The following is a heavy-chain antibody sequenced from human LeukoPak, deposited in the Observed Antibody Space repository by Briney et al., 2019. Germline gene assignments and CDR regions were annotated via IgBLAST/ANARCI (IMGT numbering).Heavy chain of an antibody. CDR2: IYHSGST. CDR3: ARHDQAGTTG. J-gene: IGHJ4*02. CDR1: GYSISSGYY. Sequence: SETLSLTCTVSGYSISSGYYWGWIRQPPGKGLEWIGSIYHSGSTYYNPSLKSRVTISVDTSKNQFSLKLSSVTAADTAVYYCARHDQAGTTGWGQGTLVTVSS. D-gene: IGHD1-7*01. V-gene: IGHV4-38-2*02.